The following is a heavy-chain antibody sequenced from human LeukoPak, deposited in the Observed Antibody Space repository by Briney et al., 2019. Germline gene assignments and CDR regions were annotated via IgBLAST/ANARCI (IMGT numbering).Heavy chain of an antibody. D-gene: IGHD5-24*01. Sequence: SETLSLTCTVSGGSISNYYWSWIRQPPGKGLEWVGYISYSGSTNYNPSLKSRVTISLDTSKNQFSLKLSSVTAADTAVYYCASTRRDGYPFDYWGRGTLVTVSS. V-gene: IGHV4-59*01. J-gene: IGHJ4*02. CDR1: GGSISNYY. CDR3: ASTRRDGYPFDY. CDR2: ISYSGST.